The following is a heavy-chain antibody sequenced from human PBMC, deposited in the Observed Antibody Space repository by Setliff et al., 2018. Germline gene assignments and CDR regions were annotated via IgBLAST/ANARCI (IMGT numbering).Heavy chain of an antibody. CDR3: ARVVPAAMYFDY. Sequence: PSETLSLTCAVYGGSFSGYYWSWIRQPPGKGLEWIGEINHSGSTNYNPSPKSRVTISVDTSKNQFSLKLSSVTAADTAVYYCARVVPAAMYFDYWGQGTLVTVSS. D-gene: IGHD2-2*01. CDR2: INHSGST. J-gene: IGHJ4*02. CDR1: GGSFSGYY. V-gene: IGHV4-34*01.